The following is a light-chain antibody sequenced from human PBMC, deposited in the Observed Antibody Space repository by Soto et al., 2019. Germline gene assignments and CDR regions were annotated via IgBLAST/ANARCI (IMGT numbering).Light chain of an antibody. Sequence: QSVLTQPRSVSGSPGQSVTISCTGTSSDVGGYDYVSLYQQHPGKAPKLMIYDVTKRPSGVPDRFSGSRSGNTASLTISGLQAVDDADYYCSSYAGTYTFYVFGTGTKVTVL. CDR1: SSDVGGYDY. V-gene: IGLV2-11*01. J-gene: IGLJ1*01. CDR2: DVT. CDR3: SSYAGTYTFYV.